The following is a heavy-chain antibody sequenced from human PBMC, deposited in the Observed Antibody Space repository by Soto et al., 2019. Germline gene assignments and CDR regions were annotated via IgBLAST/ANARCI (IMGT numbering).Heavy chain of an antibody. CDR1: GLTFSGSA. V-gene: IGHV3-73*02. D-gene: IGHD4-17*01. J-gene: IGHJ4*02. CDR2: IRTKTNNYAT. CDR3: TLDNGDYYLPDY. Sequence: EVQVVESGGGLVQPGGSLKLSCAASGLTFSGSAMHWVRQASGKGLEWVGRIRTKTNNYATVYAASVKGRFTISRDDSKNTAYLQMNSLKTEDTAVYYCTLDNGDYYLPDYWGQGTLVTVSS.